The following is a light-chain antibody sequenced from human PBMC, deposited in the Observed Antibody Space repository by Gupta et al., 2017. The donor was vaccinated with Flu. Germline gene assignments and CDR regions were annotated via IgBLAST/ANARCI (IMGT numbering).Light chain of an antibody. Sequence: QGDSLRNYHASWYQQKPGQAPVLFIYGENNRPSGIPDRFSGSSSGTTVSLTITGAQAEDEADYYCNSRDSSGKHYVFGSGTKVSVL. J-gene: IGLJ1*01. CDR2: GEN. V-gene: IGLV3-19*01. CDR1: SLRNYH. CDR3: NSRDSSGKHYV.